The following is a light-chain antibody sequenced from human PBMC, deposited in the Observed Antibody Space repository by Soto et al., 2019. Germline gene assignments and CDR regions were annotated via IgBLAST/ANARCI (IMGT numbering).Light chain of an antibody. CDR2: DAS. Sequence: DIQMTQSPSTLSASVGDRVTIGGRASQSINTWLAWYQQKPGKAPKLLIYDASTLETGVPSRFSGSGSGTEFTLTISSLQPDDSATYFCQQYNSYSWTFGQGTKVDIK. CDR1: QSINTW. V-gene: IGKV1-5*01. CDR3: QQYNSYSWT. J-gene: IGKJ1*01.